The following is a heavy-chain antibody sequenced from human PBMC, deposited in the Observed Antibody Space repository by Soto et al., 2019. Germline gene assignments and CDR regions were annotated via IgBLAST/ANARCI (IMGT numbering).Heavy chain of an antibody. CDR3: VRDWGFGEFAD. CDR2: INAGNGNT. Sequence: QVQLVQSGAEVKKPGASVKVSCKASGYTFTSYAMHWVRQAPGQRLEWMGWINAGNGNTKYSQKFQGRVTITRDTSESTAYMGLSSLRSEDTAVYYCVRDWGFGEFADWGQGTLVTVSS. J-gene: IGHJ4*02. D-gene: IGHD3-10*01. V-gene: IGHV1-3*01. CDR1: GYTFTSYA.